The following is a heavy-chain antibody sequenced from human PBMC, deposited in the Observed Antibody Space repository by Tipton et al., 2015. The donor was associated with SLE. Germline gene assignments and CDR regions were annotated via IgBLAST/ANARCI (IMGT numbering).Heavy chain of an antibody. CDR3: AGLTIFGVVNAFDI. CDR2: INYNGYT. D-gene: IGHD3-3*01. Sequence: TLSLTCTVSGGSISSHFWSWVRQPPGKGLEWIGHINYNGYTNYNPSLKSRVTISVSTSQNQFSLSLGSVTAADTAIYYCAGLTIFGVVNAFDIWGQGTMVTVPS. CDR1: GGSISSHF. V-gene: IGHV4-59*11. J-gene: IGHJ3*02.